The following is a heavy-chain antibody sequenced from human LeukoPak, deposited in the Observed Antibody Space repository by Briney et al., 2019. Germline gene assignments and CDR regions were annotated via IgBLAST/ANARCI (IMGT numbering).Heavy chain of an antibody. J-gene: IGHJ5*02. V-gene: IGHV3-74*01. CDR2: INSDGSST. CDR3: IRDFRSADL. CDR1: GFTFSSYW. Sequence: GGSLRLSCAASGFTFSSYWMHWVRQAPGKGLVWVSRINSDGSSTSYADSVKGRFTISRDNAKNTVYLEMNSLSVEDTATYYCIRDFRSADLWGQGTLVTVTS.